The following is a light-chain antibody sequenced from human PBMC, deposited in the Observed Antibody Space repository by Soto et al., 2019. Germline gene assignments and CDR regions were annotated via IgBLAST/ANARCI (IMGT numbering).Light chain of an antibody. CDR1: QSIVNY. CDR2: GAS. CDR3: QQSFSTPPS. Sequence: PMTQSPSSLSTSVGDRVTITCRSNQSIVNYLNWYQHKPGRAPKLLISGASTLQNAVPSRFSGSGSGTDFVLTINTLQAEDFATYYCQQSFSTPPSFGQGTKLEIK. V-gene: IGKV1-39*01. J-gene: IGKJ2*01.